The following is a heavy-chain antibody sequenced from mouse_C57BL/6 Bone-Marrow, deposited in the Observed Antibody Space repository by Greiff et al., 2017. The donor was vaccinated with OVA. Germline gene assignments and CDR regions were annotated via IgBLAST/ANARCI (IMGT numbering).Heavy chain of an antibody. CDR3: TRSFYYGYDDWYFDV. CDR2: ISSGGDYI. CDR1: GFTFSSYA. D-gene: IGHD2-2*01. Sequence: VQLKESGEGLVKPGGSLKLSCAASGFTFSSYAMSWVRQTPEKRLEWVAYISSGGDYIYYADTVKGRFTISRDNARNTLYLQRSSLKSEDTAMYYCTRSFYYGYDDWYFDVWGTGTTVTVSS. J-gene: IGHJ1*03. V-gene: IGHV5-9-1*02.